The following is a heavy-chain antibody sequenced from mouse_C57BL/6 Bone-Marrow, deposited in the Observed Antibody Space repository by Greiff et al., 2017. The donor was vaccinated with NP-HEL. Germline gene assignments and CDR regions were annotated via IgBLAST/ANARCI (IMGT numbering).Heavy chain of an antibody. Sequence: VQLQQSGPELVKPGASVKISCKASGYAFSRSWMNWVKQRPGKGLEWIGRIYPGDGDTNYNGKFKGKATLTADKSSSTAYMQLSSLTSEDSAVYFCARGRSTVVADYWGQGTTLTVSS. V-gene: IGHV1-82*01. J-gene: IGHJ2*01. CDR3: ARGRSTVVADY. D-gene: IGHD1-1*01. CDR1: GYAFSRSW. CDR2: IYPGDGDT.